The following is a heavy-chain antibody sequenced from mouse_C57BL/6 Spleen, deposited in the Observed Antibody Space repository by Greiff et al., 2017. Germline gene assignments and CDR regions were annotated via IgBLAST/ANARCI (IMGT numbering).Heavy chain of an antibody. CDR1: GFSLTSYG. J-gene: IGHJ4*01. V-gene: IGHV2-6*03. CDR3: ARAYYSNYNYAMDY. D-gene: IGHD2-5*01. CDR2: IWSDGST. Sequence: VQVVESGPGLVAPSQSLSITCTVSGFSLTSYGVHWVRQPPGKGLEWLVVIWSDGSTTYNSALKSRLSISKDNSKSQVFLKMNSLQTDDTAMYYCARAYYSNYNYAMDYWGQGTSVTVSS.